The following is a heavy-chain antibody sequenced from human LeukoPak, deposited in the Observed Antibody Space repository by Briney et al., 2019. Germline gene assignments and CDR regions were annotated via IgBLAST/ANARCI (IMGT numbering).Heavy chain of an antibody. CDR2: VSGGGGTT. J-gene: IGHJ4*02. CDR3: ARGGGYYFDY. CDR1: GFTFSNYA. V-gene: IGHV3-23*01. Sequence: GGSLRLSCAASGFTFSNYAMSWVRQAPGKRLEWVSSVSGGGGTTYYADSVKGRFTISRDNSNNTLYLQMNSLRVEDTAVYYCARGGGYYFDYWGQGTLVTVSS. D-gene: IGHD6-13*01.